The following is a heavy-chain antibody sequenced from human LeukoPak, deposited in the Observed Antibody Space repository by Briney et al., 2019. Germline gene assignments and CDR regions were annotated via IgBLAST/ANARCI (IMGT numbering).Heavy chain of an antibody. V-gene: IGHV4-39*01. CDR2: IYYSGST. CDR3: ARGPNFDY. CDR1: GGSIGSSSYY. Sequence: SETLSLTCTVSGGSIGSSSYYWGWIRQPPGKGLEWIGSIYYSGSTYYNPSLKSRVTISVDTSKNQFSLKLSSVTAADTAVYYCARGPNFDYWGQGTLSPSPQ. J-gene: IGHJ4*02.